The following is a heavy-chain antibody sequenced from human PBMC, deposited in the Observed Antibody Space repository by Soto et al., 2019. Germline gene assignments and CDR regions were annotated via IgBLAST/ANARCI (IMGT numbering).Heavy chain of an antibody. CDR2: IYYSGRS. CDR3: ARQRTTVVTQAYFDH. V-gene: IGHV4-39*01. J-gene: IGHJ4*02. CDR1: GGPITSSSYY. D-gene: IGHD4-17*01. Sequence: SETLSLTCTVSGGPITSSSYYWGWIRQPPGKGLEWIGGIYYSGRSYYNPSLKSRVTMSVDTSKNQFSLTLNSVTAAGAAVYYCARQRTTVVTQAYFDHWGQGTLVTVSS.